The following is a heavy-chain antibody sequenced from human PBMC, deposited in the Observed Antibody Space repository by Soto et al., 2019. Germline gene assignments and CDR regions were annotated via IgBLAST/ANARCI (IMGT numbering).Heavy chain of an antibody. D-gene: IGHD1-1*01. Sequence: SETLSLTCTVSGTSISSYYWSWIRQPPGKGLEWIANIHYSGTTNYNPSLASRVTLSVDTSKNQFSLKMTSVAAADRAMYFCARYNSYDIDYWGRGTLVTVSS. CDR2: IHYSGTT. V-gene: IGHV4-59*01. CDR3: ARYNSYDIDY. J-gene: IGHJ4*02. CDR1: GTSISSYY.